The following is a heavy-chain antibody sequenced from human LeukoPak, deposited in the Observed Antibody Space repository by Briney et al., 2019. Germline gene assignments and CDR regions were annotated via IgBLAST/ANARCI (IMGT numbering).Heavy chain of an antibody. J-gene: IGHJ6*03. CDR3: ARTVYYYYYMDV. Sequence: PSETLSLTCTVSGGSIRSYYWSWIRQPPGKGLEWIGYIYYSGSTNYNPSLKSRVTISVDTSKNQFSLKLSSVTAADTAVYYCARTVYYYYYMDVWGNGTTVTVSS. CDR1: GGSIRSYY. V-gene: IGHV4-59*01. CDR2: IYYSGST.